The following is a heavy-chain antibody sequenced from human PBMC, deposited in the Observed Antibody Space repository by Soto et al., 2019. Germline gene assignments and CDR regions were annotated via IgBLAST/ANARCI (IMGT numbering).Heavy chain of an antibody. CDR1: GGTFSSYT. CDR3: ARDQGSYYDILTGYYYYYYMDV. Sequence: QVQLVQSGAEVKKPGSSVKVSCKASGGTFSSYTISWVRQAPGQGLEWMGRIIPILGIANYAQKVQGRVTITADKSTSTAYMELSSLRSEDTAVYYCARDQGSYYDILTGYYYYYYMDVWGKGTTVTVSS. D-gene: IGHD3-9*01. V-gene: IGHV1-69*08. J-gene: IGHJ6*03. CDR2: IIPILGIA.